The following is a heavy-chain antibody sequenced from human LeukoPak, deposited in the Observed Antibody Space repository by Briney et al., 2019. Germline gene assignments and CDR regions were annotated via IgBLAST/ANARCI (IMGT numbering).Heavy chain of an antibody. CDR2: IYYSGST. V-gene: IGHV4-59*12. CDR1: GGSISSYY. D-gene: IGHD4-17*01. CDR3: ARYDYGDATKGDY. Sequence: SETLSLTCTVSGGSISSYYWSWIRQPPGKGLEWIGYIYYSGSTNYNPSLKSRVTISVDTSKNQFSLKLSSVTAADTAVYYCARYDYGDATKGDYWGQGTLVTVSS. J-gene: IGHJ4*02.